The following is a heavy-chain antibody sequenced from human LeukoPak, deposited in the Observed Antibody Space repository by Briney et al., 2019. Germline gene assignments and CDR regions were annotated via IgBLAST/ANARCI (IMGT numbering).Heavy chain of an antibody. CDR1: GYTFTSYA. V-gene: IGHV1-3*01. CDR3: ARSTAIVGATGPGY. CDR2: INAGNGNT. D-gene: IGHD1-26*01. J-gene: IGHJ4*02. Sequence: ASVKVSCKASGYTFTSYAMHWVRQAPGQRLEWMGWINAGNGNTKYSQKFQGRVTITRDTSASTAYMELSSLRSEDTAVYYCARSTAIVGATGPGYWGQGTLVTVSS.